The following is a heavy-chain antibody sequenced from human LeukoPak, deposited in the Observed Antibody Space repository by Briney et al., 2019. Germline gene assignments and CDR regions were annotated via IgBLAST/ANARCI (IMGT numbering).Heavy chain of an antibody. CDR3: ARELYGDYSNWFDP. V-gene: IGHV3-33*01. J-gene: IGHJ5*02. CDR1: GFTFSSYG. CDR2: IWYDESNK. D-gene: IGHD4-17*01. Sequence: GRSLRLSCAASGFTFSSYGMHWVRQAPGKGLEWVAVIWYDESNKYYADSVKGRFTISRDNSKNTLYLQMNSLRAEDTAVYYCARELYGDYSNWFDPWGQGTLVTVSS.